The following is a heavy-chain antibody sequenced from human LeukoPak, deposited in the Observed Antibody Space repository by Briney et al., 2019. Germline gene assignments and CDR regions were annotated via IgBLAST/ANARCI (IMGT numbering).Heavy chain of an antibody. CDR2: IYTTGST. CDR3: ARQIAVGGKAVFDC. V-gene: IGHV4-4*07. CDR1: GGSISTYS. J-gene: IGHJ4*02. D-gene: IGHD6-19*01. Sequence: SETLSLTCTVSGGSISTYSWTWIRQPAGKGLDWIGRIYTTGSTNYNPSLNSRVTMSVDTSKNQFSLKLSSVTAADTAVYYCARQIAVGGKAVFDCWGQGTLVTVSS.